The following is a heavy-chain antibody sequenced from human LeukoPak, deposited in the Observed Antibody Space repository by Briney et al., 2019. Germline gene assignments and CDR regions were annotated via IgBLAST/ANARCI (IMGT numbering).Heavy chain of an antibody. D-gene: IGHD3-10*01. CDR1: GYTFTSYY. CDR3: ARESGSGSLQLDAFDI. Sequence: APVKVSCKASGYTFTSYYMHWVRQAPGQGLEWMGIINPSGGSTSYAQKFQGRVTMTRDTSTSTVYMELSSLRSEDTAVYYCARESGSGSLQLDAFDIWGQGTMVTVSS. J-gene: IGHJ3*02. V-gene: IGHV1-46*01. CDR2: INPSGGST.